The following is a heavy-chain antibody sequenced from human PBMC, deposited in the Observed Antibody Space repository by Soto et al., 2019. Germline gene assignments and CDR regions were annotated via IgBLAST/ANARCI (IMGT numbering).Heavy chain of an antibody. J-gene: IGHJ4*02. CDR3: ARETGAGIQLWSVFDY. Sequence: GGSLRLSCAASGFTVSSNYMSWVRQAPGKGLEWVSVIYSGGSTYYADSVKGRFTISRDNSKNTLYLQMNSLRAEDTAVYYCARETGAGIQLWSVFDYWGQGTLVTVSS. CDR1: GFTVSSNY. V-gene: IGHV3-66*01. D-gene: IGHD5-18*01. CDR2: IYSGGST.